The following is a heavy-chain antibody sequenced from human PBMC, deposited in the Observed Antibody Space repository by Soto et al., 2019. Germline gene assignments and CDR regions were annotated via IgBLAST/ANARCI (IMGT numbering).Heavy chain of an antibody. D-gene: IGHD3-16*01. CDR2: IYHSGST. V-gene: IGHV4-30-2*01. J-gene: IGHJ6*03. CDR3: AKLGGADPQLYYYYYMDV. CDR1: GGSISSGGFS. Sequence: PSETLSLTCAVSGGSISSGGFSWSWIRQPPGKGLEWIGYIYHSGSTYYNPSLKSRVTISVDRSKNQFSLKLSSVTAADTAVYYCAKLGGADPQLYYYYYMDVWGEGTTVTVSS.